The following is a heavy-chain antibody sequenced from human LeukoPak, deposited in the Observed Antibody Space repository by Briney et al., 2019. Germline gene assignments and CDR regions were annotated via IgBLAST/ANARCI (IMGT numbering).Heavy chain of an antibody. CDR3: ARESSSGYSGYDPVAFDY. J-gene: IGHJ4*02. CDR1: GFTFSSYS. V-gene: IGHV3-21*01. CDR2: ISSSSSYI. Sequence: GGSLRLSCAASGFTFSSYSMNWVRQAPWKGLEWVSSISSSSSYIYYADSVKGRSTISRDNAKNSLYLQMNSLRAEDTAVYYCARESSSGYSGYDPVAFDYWGQGTLVTVSS. D-gene: IGHD5-12*01.